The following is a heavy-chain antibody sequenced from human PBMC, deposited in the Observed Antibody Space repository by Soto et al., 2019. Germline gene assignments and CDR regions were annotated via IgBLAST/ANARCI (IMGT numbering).Heavy chain of an antibody. CDR3: AKDPPEYCSGGSCYSGYFQH. CDR2: ISYDGSNK. D-gene: IGHD2-15*01. Sequence: QVQLVESGGGVVQPGRSLRLSCAASGFTFSSYGMHWVRQAPGKGLEWVAVISYDGSNKYYADSVKGRFTISRDNSKNTLYLQMNSRRAEDTAVYYCAKDPPEYCSGGSCYSGYFQHWGQGTLVTVSS. V-gene: IGHV3-30*18. J-gene: IGHJ1*01. CDR1: GFTFSSYG.